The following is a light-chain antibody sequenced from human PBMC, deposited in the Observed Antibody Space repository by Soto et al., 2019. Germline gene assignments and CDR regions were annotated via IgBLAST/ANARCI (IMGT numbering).Light chain of an antibody. CDR2: VAG. V-gene: IGLV2-14*03. Sequence: QSVLTQPASVCGSPGQSITISCTGTSSDVGGYTSAPWYQPPPGKAPKLILYVAGARPSGVSYRFSGPKSGTPAPLTISGLQAVDEADYYCSSYTSSSTNVFGPGTKVTVL. CDR3: SSYTSSSTNV. J-gene: IGLJ1*01. CDR1: SSDVGGYTS.